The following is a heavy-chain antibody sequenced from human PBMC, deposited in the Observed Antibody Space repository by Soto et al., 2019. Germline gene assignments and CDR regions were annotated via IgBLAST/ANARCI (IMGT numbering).Heavy chain of an antibody. CDR3: ARVGYSTNYGLAV. CDR1: GGTFSSYA. Sequence: QVQLVQSRAEVMKPGSSVKVSCKASGGTFSSYAISWVRQAPGQGLEWMGGIIPFFGTTNYAQRFQGRLTITADDSTSTAYMELRSLRSEDTAVYYCARVGYSTNYGLAVWGQGTTVYVSS. J-gene: IGHJ6*02. V-gene: IGHV1-69*01. CDR2: IIPFFGTT. D-gene: IGHD6-13*01.